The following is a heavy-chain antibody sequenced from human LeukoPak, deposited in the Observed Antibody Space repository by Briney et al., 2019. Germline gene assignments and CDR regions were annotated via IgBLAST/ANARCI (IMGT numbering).Heavy chain of an antibody. CDR2: IGTAGDT. D-gene: IGHD1-14*01. Sequence: GGSLRLSCAASGFTFSSYDMHWVRQATGKGLEWVSAIGTAGDTYYPGSVKGRFTISRENAKNSLYLQMNSLRARDTAVYYCARGYGYSSGMDVWGQGTTVTVSS. CDR3: ARGYGYSSGMDV. J-gene: IGHJ6*02. CDR1: GFTFSSYD. V-gene: IGHV3-13*01.